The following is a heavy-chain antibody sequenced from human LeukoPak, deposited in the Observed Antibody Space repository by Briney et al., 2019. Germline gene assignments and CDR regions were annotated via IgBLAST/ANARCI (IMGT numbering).Heavy chain of an antibody. Sequence: SETLSLTCTFSGGSISSSRYYWGWIRQPPGKGLEWIGSIYHSGSTYYNPSLKSRVTISVDTSKNQFSLKLSSVTAADTAVYYCARYYDILTGSDAFDIWGQGTMVTVSS. CDR1: GGSISSSRYY. CDR3: ARYYDILTGSDAFDI. J-gene: IGHJ3*02. V-gene: IGHV4-39*07. D-gene: IGHD3-9*01. CDR2: IYHSGST.